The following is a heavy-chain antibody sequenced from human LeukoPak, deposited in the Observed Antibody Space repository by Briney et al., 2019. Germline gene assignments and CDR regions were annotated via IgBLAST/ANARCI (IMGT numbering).Heavy chain of an antibody. CDR2: ISSSSSYI. Sequence: PGGSLRLSCAASGFTFSSYSMNWVRQAAGKGLEWVSSISSSSSYIYYADSVKGRFTISRDNAKNSLYLQMNSLRAEDTAVYYCARGDILTGYGLDYWGQGTLVTVSS. CDR1: GFTFSSYS. CDR3: ARGDILTGYGLDY. J-gene: IGHJ4*02. V-gene: IGHV3-21*01. D-gene: IGHD3-9*01.